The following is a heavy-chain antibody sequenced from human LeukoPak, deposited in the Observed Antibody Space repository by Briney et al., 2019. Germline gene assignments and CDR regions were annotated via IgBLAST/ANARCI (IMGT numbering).Heavy chain of an antibody. CDR3: TRPQPYYDYSGYYSAFDI. V-gene: IGHV3-49*04. CDR2: IRSNPYGATT. CDR1: GFTLRDYA. D-gene: IGHD3-22*01. J-gene: IGHJ3*02. Sequence: GGSLRLSCAASGFTLRDYAMSWVRQAPGKGLEWVGFIRSNPYGATTEYAASVKGRFTISRDDSRSFAYLQMNSLKTEDTAVYYRTRPQPYYDYSGYYSAFDIWGQGTMVTVSS.